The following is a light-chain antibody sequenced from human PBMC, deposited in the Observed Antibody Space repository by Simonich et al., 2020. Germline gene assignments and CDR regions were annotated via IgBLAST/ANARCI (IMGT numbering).Light chain of an antibody. CDR1: RSDVGGYNY. V-gene: IGLV2-8*01. CDR2: EVS. Sequence: QSALTQPLSASGSPGQSVTISCTGTRSDVGGYNYVSWYQQNPRKAPKLMINEVSKWPSGVPDRFSCSKAGNTASLTFSGLQAEDEADDYCSSYAGSNNLVFGGGTKLTVL. J-gene: IGLJ3*02. CDR3: SSYAGSNNLV.